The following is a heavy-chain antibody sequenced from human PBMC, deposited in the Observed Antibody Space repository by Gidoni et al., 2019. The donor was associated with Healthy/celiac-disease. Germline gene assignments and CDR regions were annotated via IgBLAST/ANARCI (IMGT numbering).Heavy chain of an antibody. Sequence: QVQLVQSGAKVTKPGASVKVSCKVSGYTLTELSMHGVRQAPGKGLEWMGGFDPEDGETIYAQKFQGRVTMTEGTSTDTAYMELSSLRSEDTAVYYCATDPLYSAPGYWGQGTLVTVSS. D-gene: IGHD1-26*01. J-gene: IGHJ4*02. CDR2: FDPEDGET. CDR1: GYTLTELS. V-gene: IGHV1-24*01. CDR3: ATDPLYSAPGY.